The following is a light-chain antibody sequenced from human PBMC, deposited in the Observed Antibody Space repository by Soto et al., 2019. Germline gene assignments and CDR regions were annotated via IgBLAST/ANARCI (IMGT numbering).Light chain of an antibody. Sequence: LKISLSTLSLSPGERATISCRASQSVSSYLAWYQQKPGQAPRLLYYDVSIQATGIPGRFSGRWSRKFSTITSSRQAPEYSAVYYCQNLSNLLAITFGQGGLLEIK. CDR2: DVS. CDR1: QSVSSY. J-gene: IGKJ5*01. CDR3: QNLSNLLAIT. V-gene: IGKV3-11*01.